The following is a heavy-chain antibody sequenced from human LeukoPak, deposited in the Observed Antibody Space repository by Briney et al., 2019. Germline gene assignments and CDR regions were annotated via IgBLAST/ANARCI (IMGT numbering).Heavy chain of an antibody. CDR2: IRGGGTSE. Sequence: GGSLRLSCTASGFTFSGFAMMWVRQAPGKGPEWVSAIRGGGTSEFYADSVKGLFRISRDNSKDTLFLQMNSLRAEDTAVYYCARDPNGDYIGAFDMWGPGTMVTVSS. V-gene: IGHV3-23*01. J-gene: IGHJ3*02. CDR1: GFTFSGFA. D-gene: IGHD4-17*01. CDR3: ARDPNGDYIGAFDM.